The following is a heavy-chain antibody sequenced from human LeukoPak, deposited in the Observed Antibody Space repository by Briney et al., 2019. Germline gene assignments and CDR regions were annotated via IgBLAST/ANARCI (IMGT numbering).Heavy chain of an antibody. CDR3: ARGGLWSPKGYCSGGSCYVDNWFDP. CDR1: GGSISSYY. J-gene: IGHJ5*02. CDR2: IYYSGST. D-gene: IGHD2-15*01. V-gene: IGHV4-59*12. Sequence: SETLSHTCTVSGGSISSYYWSWIRQPPGKGLEWIGYIYYSGSTNYNPSLKSRVTISVDTSKNQFSLKLSSVTAADTAVYYCARGGLWSPKGYCSGGSCYVDNWFDPWGQGTLVTVSS.